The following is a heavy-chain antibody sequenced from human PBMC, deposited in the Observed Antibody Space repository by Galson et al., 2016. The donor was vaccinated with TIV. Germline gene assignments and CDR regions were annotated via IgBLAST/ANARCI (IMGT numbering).Heavy chain of an antibody. D-gene: IGHD2-21*01. CDR1: GFTFDDYA. V-gene: IGHV3-9*01. CDR3: ARERGHCGVNCYLSYYFGMDV. J-gene: IGHJ6*02. CDR2: ISWNGGTV. Sequence: SLRLSCAASGFTFDDYAMHWVRQAPGKGPEWVAGISWNGGTVGYADSVKGRFTISRDNSKNTVYLHMSRLRVEDTAVYYCARERGHCGVNCYLSYYFGMDVWGQGTTVTVSS.